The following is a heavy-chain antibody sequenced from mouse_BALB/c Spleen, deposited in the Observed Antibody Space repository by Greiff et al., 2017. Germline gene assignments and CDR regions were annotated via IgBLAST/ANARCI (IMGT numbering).Heavy chain of an antibody. J-gene: IGHJ3*01. D-gene: IGHD2-1*01. CDR3: ARHEDGKLAWFAY. CDR1: GFTFSSYT. CDR2: ISNGGGST. V-gene: IGHV5-12-2*01. Sequence: EVKLQESGGGLVQPGGSLKLSCAASGFTFSSYTMSWVRQTPEKRLEWVAYISNGGGSTYYPDTVKGRFTISRDNAKNTLYLQMSSLKSEDTAMYYCARHEDGKLAWFAYWGQGTLVTVSA.